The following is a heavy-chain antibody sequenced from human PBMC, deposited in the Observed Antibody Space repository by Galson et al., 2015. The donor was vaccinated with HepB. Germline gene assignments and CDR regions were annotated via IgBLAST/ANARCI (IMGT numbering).Heavy chain of an antibody. V-gene: IGHV5-51*01. D-gene: IGHD3-22*01. Sequence: QSGAEVKKPGESLKISCKGSGYSFTSYWIGWVRQMPGKGLEWMGIIYPGDSDTRYSPSFQGQVTISADKSISTAYLQWSSLKASDTAMYYCATSLQMGSSGYQDAFDIWGQGTMVTVSS. CDR3: ATSLQMGSSGYQDAFDI. J-gene: IGHJ3*02. CDR2: IYPGDSDT. CDR1: GYSFTSYW.